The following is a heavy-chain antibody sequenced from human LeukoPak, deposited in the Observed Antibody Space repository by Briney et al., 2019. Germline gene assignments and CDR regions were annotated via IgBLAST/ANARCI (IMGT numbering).Heavy chain of an antibody. CDR1: GFTFSNAW. V-gene: IGHV3-15*01. Sequence: GGSLRLSCAASGFTFSNAWMSWVRQAPGKGLEWVGRIKSKTDGGTTDYAAPVKGRFTISRDNSKNTLYVQMTSLRAEDTAVYYCAKGGSGWLDYFDYWGQGTLVTVSS. J-gene: IGHJ4*02. CDR2: IKSKTDGGTT. D-gene: IGHD6-19*01. CDR3: AKGGSGWLDYFDY.